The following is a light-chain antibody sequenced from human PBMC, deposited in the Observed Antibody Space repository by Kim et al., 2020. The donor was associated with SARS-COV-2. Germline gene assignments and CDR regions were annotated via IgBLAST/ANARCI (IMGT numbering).Light chain of an antibody. J-gene: IGKJ1*01. CDR2: GTS. V-gene: IGKV3-15*01. Sequence: VSPGERAPLSCRASQTVTSNLAWYQQKPGQAPRLLIFGTSTRATGIPARFSGSGSGTEFTLTISSLQSEDSAVYYCQQYNNWPQTFGQGTKVDIK. CDR1: QTVTSN. CDR3: QQYNNWPQT.